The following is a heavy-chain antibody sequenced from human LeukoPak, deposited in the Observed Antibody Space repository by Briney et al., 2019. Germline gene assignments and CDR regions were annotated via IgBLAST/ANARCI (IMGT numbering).Heavy chain of an antibody. CDR2: ISGSGGST. CDR1: GFTFSSYS. CDR3: AKLVSSSTSCYWCYFDY. Sequence: PGGSLRLSCAASGFTFSSYSMNWVRQAPGKGLEWVSAISGSGGSTYYADSVKGRFTISRDNSKNTLYLQMNSLRAEDTAVYYCAKLVSSSTSCYWCYFDYWGQGTLVTVSS. V-gene: IGHV3-23*01. J-gene: IGHJ4*02. D-gene: IGHD2-2*01.